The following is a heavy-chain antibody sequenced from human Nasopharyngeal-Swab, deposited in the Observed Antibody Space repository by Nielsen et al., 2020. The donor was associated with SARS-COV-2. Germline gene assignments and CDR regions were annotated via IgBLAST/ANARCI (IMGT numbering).Heavy chain of an antibody. Sequence: VRQAPGKGLEWVSSISSSSSYIYYADSVKGRFTISRDNAENSLYLQMNSLRDEDTAVYYCARDRWSGGIVVVPAAKDVWGKGTTVTVSS. V-gene: IGHV3-21*01. CDR2: ISSSSSYI. J-gene: IGHJ6*04. D-gene: IGHD2-2*01. CDR3: ARDRWSGGIVVVPAAKDV.